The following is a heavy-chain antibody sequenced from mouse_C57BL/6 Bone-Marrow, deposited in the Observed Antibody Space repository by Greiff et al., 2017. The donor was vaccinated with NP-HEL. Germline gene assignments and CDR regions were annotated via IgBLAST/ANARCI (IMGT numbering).Heavy chain of an antibody. D-gene: IGHD2-4*01. V-gene: IGHV5-9-1*02. CDR1: GFTFSSYA. J-gene: IGHJ4*01. Sequence: EVKLMESGEGLVKPGGSLKLSCAASGFTFSSYAMSWVRQTPEKRLEWVAYISSGGDYIYYADTVKGRFTISRDNARNTLYLQMSSLKSEDTAMYYCTREIYYDYDYAMAYWGQVTSVTVSS. CDR2: ISSGGDYI. CDR3: TREIYYDYDYAMAY.